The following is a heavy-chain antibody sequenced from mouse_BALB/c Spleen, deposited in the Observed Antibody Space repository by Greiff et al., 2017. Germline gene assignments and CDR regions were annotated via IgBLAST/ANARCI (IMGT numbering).Heavy chain of an antibody. V-gene: IGHV1-37*01. CDR1: GYSFTGYF. CDR2: INPYNGDT. CDR3: GRSLSYGPYAMDY. D-gene: IGHD3-3*01. J-gene: IGHJ4*01. Sequence: EVQVVESGPELVKPGASVKISCKASGYSFTGYFMNWVKQSHGKSLEWIGRINPYNGDTFYNQKFKGKATLTVDKSSSTAHMELLSLTSEDSAVYYCGRSLSYGPYAMDYWGQGTSVTVSS.